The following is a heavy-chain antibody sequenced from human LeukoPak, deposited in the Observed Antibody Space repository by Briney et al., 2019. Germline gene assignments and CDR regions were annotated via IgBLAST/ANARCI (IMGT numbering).Heavy chain of an antibody. CDR2: IHASAST. Sequence: PSETLSLTCSVSGASITNYFWSWLRQPAGKGLEWIRRIHASASTEYNPSLKSRVTMSVDTSKNQLSLKLTSVTAAETAVYFCARDDDSIYSDDAFDISGQGTLVTVSP. CDR1: GASITNYF. J-gene: IGHJ3*02. CDR3: ARDDDSIYSDDAFDI. D-gene: IGHD3-22*01. V-gene: IGHV4-4*07.